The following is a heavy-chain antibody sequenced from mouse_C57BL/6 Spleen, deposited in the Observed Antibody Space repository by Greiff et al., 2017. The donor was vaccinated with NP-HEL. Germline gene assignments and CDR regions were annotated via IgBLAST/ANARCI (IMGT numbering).Heavy chain of an antibody. CDR3: AREFITTGARDAMDY. J-gene: IGHJ4*01. Sequence: EVKLMESGPGLVKPSQSLSLTCSVTGYSITSGYYWNWIRQYPGNKLEWMGYISYDGSNNYNPSLKNRISITRDTSKNQFFLKLNSVTTEDTATYYCAREFITTGARDAMDYWGQGTSVTVSS. V-gene: IGHV3-6*01. D-gene: IGHD1-1*01. CDR2: ISYDGSN. CDR1: GYSITSGYY.